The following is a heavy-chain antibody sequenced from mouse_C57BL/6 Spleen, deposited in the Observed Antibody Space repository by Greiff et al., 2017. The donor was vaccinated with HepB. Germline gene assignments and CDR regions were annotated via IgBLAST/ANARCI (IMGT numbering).Heavy chain of an antibody. D-gene: IGHD1-1*01. J-gene: IGHJ2*01. CDR3: ARGATVVATDY. V-gene: IGHV1-58*01. CDR2: IYIGNGYT. CDR1: GYTFTSYG. Sequence: EVKLVESGAELVRPGSSVKMSCKTSGYTFTSYGINWVKQRPGPGLEWIGYIYIGNGYTEYNEKFKGKATLTSDTSSSTAYMQLSSLTSEDSAIYFCARGATVVATDYWGQGTTLTVSS.